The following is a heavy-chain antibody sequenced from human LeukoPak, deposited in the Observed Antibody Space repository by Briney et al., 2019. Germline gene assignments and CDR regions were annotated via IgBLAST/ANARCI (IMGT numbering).Heavy chain of an antibody. J-gene: IGHJ4*02. CDR3: ARHPLGRRCTNGVCYTNPYYFDY. V-gene: IGHV4-39*01. CDR1: GGSFSGYY. CDR2: IYYSGST. D-gene: IGHD2-8*01. Sequence: SETLSLTCAVYGGSFSGYYWGWIRQPPGKGLEWIGSIYYSGSTYYNPSLKSRVTISVDTSKNQFSLKLSSVTAADTAVYYCARHPLGRRCTNGVCYTNPYYFDYWGQGTLVTVSS.